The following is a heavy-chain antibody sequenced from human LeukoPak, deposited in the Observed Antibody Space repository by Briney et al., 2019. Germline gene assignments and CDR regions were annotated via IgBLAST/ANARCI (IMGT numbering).Heavy chain of an antibody. D-gene: IGHD6-13*01. CDR2: ISGSGGST. CDR1: GFTFSSYA. J-gene: IGHJ4*02. CDR3: ANLQVIAAAVVTGY. Sequence: GGSLRLSCAASGFTFSSYAMSWVRQAPGKGLEWVSAISGSGGSTYYADSVKGRFTISRDNSKNTLYVQMNSLRAEDTAVYYCANLQVIAAAVVTGYWGQGTLVTVSS. V-gene: IGHV3-23*01.